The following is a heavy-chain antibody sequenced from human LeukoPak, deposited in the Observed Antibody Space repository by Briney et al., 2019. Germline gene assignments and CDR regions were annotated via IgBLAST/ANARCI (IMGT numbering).Heavy chain of an antibody. Sequence: PSQTLSLTCAVSGGSISSGGYSWSWIRQPPGKGLEWIGYIYHSGSTYYNPSLKSRVTISVDRSKNQFSLKLSSVTAADTAVYYCARVHYYDSSGYYRAAPIGAFDIWGQGTMVTVSS. CDR2: IYHSGST. V-gene: IGHV4-30-2*01. D-gene: IGHD3-22*01. CDR1: GGSISSGGYS. J-gene: IGHJ3*02. CDR3: ARVHYYDSSGYYRAAPIGAFDI.